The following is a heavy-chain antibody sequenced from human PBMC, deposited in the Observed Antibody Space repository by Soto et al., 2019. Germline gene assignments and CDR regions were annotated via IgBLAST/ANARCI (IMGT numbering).Heavy chain of an antibody. CDR3: ARYWSGYKT. Sequence: PSETLSLTCAFSCYSISSGYYWGWIRQPPGKGLEWIGSIYHSGSTYYNPSLKSRVTISVDTSKNQFSLKLSSVTAADTAVYYCARYWSGYKTWGQGTLVTVSS. V-gene: IGHV4-38-2*01. CDR2: IYHSGST. D-gene: IGHD3-3*01. CDR1: CYSISSGYY. J-gene: IGHJ5*02.